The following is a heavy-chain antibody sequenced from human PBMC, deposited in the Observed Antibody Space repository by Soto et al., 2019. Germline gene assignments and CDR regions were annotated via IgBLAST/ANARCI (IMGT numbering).Heavy chain of an antibody. CDR1: GYTLTELS. V-gene: IGHV1-24*01. Sequence: ASVKVSCKVSGYTLTELSMHWVRQAPGKGLEWMGGFDPEDGETIYAQKFQGRVTMTEDTSTDTAYMELSSLRSEDTAVYYCATGVTMIPRRDYWGQGTLVTVSS. CDR2: FDPEDGET. D-gene: IGHD3-22*01. J-gene: IGHJ4*02. CDR3: ATGVTMIPRRDY.